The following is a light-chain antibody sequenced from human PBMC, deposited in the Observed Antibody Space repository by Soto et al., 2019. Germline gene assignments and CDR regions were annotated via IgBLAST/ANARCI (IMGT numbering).Light chain of an antibody. V-gene: IGKV1-12*01. Sequence: DIQMTQSPSSVSASVGDRVTISCRASQDISNWLAWYQQKPGEAPKFLIYAASNLQSGVPSKFSVSGSGTDFTLTISSLQPEDFPVYYCQQARRFPITFGQGTRLEIK. CDR2: AAS. CDR3: QQARRFPIT. J-gene: IGKJ5*01. CDR1: QDISNW.